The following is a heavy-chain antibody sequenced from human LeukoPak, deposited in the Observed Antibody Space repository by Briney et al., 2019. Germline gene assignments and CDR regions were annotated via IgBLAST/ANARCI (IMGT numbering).Heavy chain of an antibody. CDR3: AREVSSGSFDY. Sequence: PSETLSLTCTVSGGSISSYYWSWIRQPPGKGLEWIGYISYSGSINYNPSLKSRVTISVDTSKNQFSLKLSSVTAADTAVYYCAREVSSGSFDYWGQGTLVTVSS. D-gene: IGHD3-22*01. CDR2: ISYSGSI. J-gene: IGHJ4*02. V-gene: IGHV4-59*12. CDR1: GGSISSYY.